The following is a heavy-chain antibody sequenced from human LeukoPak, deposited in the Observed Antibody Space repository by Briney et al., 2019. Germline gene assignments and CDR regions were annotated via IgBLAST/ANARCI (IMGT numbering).Heavy chain of an antibody. J-gene: IGHJ4*02. CDR1: GFTFSSYG. V-gene: IGHV3-33*01. CDR3: ASTSGWYEPIDY. D-gene: IGHD6-19*01. Sequence: GGSLRLSCAASGFTFSSYGMHWVRRAPGKGLEGVAVIWYDGSNKYYADSVKGRFTISRDNSKNTLYLQMNSLRAEDTAVYYCASTSGWYEPIDYWGQGTLVTVSS. CDR2: IWYDGSNK.